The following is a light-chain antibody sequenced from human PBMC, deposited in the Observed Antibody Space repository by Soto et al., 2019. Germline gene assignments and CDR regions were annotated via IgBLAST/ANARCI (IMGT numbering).Light chain of an antibody. Sequence: EIVLTQSPGTLSLSPGERATLSCRASQSINSNLAWYQQRPGQRPRVLMYGASSRATGIPDRFSGSGSGTDFTLTISRLEPEDFAVYYCQQYENSPRTFGQGTKVESK. CDR2: GAS. J-gene: IGKJ1*01. CDR3: QQYENSPRT. CDR1: QSINSN. V-gene: IGKV3-20*01.